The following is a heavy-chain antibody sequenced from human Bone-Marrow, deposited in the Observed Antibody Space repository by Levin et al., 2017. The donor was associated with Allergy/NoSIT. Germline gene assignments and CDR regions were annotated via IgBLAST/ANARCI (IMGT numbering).Heavy chain of an antibody. J-gene: IGHJ4*02. CDR3: ATDDGGYDWGY. CDR2: IKNKADGGTT. CDR1: GFTFSSPW. Sequence: GESLKISCAASGFTFSSPWMNWVRQAPGTGLEWVARIKNKADGGTTDYAAPVKGRFTISRDDSKNTLYLQMNSLKIEDTAVYYCATDDGGYDWGYWGQGILVTVSS. D-gene: IGHD5-12*01. V-gene: IGHV3-15*01.